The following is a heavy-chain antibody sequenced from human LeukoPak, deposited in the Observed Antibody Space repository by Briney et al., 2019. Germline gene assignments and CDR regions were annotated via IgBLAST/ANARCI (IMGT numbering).Heavy chain of an antibody. J-gene: IGHJ4*02. Sequence: SETLSLTCTVSGGSISSYYWNWIRQPPGKGLEWIGYIYYSGSTNYNPSLKSRVTMSVDTSKNQFSLKLSSVTAADTAVYYCAREVRESRFDYWGQGTLVTVSS. D-gene: IGHD2/OR15-2a*01. CDR3: AREVRESRFDY. CDR2: IYYSGST. CDR1: GGSISSYY. V-gene: IGHV4-59*12.